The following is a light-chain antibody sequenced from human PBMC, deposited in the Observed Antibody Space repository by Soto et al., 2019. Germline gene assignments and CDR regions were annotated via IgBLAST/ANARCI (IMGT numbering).Light chain of an antibody. J-gene: IGKJ3*01. Sequence: EVVMRQSPATLSVSPGEGATLSCRASQGIGDTLAWYQHKPGQTPRLHIYDTSTRATGIPARFSGSGSGTDFTLSISRLEPEDFAVYYCQQYGSSPLTFGPGTKVDIK. V-gene: IGKV3-20*01. CDR1: QGIGDT. CDR3: QQYGSSPLT. CDR2: DTS.